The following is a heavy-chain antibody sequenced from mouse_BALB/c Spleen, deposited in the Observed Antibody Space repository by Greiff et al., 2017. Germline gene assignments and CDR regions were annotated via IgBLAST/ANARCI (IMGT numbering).Heavy chain of an antibody. J-gene: IGHJ4*01. CDR3: AREGIMIKQKNAMDY. CDR2: IWAGGST. D-gene: IGHD2-4*01. Sequence: QVQLKESGPGLVAPSQSLSITCTVSGFSLTSYGVHWVRQPPGKGLEWLGVIWAGGSTNYNSALMSRLSISKDNSKSQVFLKMNSLQTDDTAMYYCAREGIMIKQKNAMDYWGQGTSVTVSS. V-gene: IGHV2-9*02. CDR1: GFSLTSYG.